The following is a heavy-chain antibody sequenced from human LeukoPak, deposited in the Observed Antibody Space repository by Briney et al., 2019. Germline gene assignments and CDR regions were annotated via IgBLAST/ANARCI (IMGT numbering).Heavy chain of an antibody. CDR3: AREAPFWGDYDSSDYYLGHAFDI. J-gene: IGHJ3*02. Sequence: GASVKVSCKASGYTFTGYYMHWVRQAPGQGLEWMGWINPNSGGTNYAQKFQGRVTMTRDTSISTAYMELSRLRSDDTAVYYCAREAPFWGDYDSSDYYLGHAFDIWGQGTMVTVSS. V-gene: IGHV1-2*02. CDR1: GYTFTGYY. D-gene: IGHD3-22*01. CDR2: INPNSGGT.